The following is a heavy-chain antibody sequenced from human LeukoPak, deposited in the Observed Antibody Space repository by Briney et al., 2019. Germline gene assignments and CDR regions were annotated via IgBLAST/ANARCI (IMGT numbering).Heavy chain of an antibody. V-gene: IGHV4-34*01. CDR1: GGSFSGFY. CDR3: ARHVVRGVITCYYYMDV. D-gene: IGHD3-10*01. CDR2: INYTGST. Sequence: SETLSLTCAVYGGSFSGFYWSWIRHVPGKGLEWIGEINYTGSTSYNPSLKSRVTISVDTSKNQFSLKLSSVTAADTAVYYCARHVVRGVITCYYYMDVWGKGTTVTVSS. J-gene: IGHJ6*03.